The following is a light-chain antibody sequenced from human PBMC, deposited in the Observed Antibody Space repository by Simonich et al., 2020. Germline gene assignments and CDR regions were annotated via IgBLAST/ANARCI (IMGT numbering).Light chain of an antibody. CDR2: RNT. CDR3: AAWDDSLSGWV. CDR1: SSNIGSNY. V-gene: IGLV1-47*01. J-gene: IGLJ3*02. Sequence: QSVLTQPPSASGTPGQRVTISCSGSSSNIGSNYVYWYHQLPGTAPKLLTYRNTRRPSGFPDRFSGSKSCTVASMAIRGVRSEDEADYYCAAWDDSLSGWVFGGGTKLTVL.